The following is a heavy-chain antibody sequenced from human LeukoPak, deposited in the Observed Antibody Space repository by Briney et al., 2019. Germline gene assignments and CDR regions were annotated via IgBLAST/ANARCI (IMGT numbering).Heavy chain of an antibody. Sequence: SETLSLTCTVSGGSISSYYWSWIRQPPGKGLEWIGYIYYSGSTNYNPSLKSRVTISVDTSKNQFSLKLSSVTAADTAVYYCARGQIFWSGYFFFDYWGQGTLVTVSS. CDR2: IYYSGST. J-gene: IGHJ4*02. V-gene: IGHV4-59*01. CDR3: ARGQIFWSGYFFFDY. D-gene: IGHD3-3*01. CDR1: GGSISSYY.